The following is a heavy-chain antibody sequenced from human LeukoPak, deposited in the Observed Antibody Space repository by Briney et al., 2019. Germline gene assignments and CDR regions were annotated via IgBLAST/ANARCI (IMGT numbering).Heavy chain of an antibody. CDR2: IYYSGST. Sequence: SQTLSLTCTVSGGSITRGGYYWSWIRQPPGKGLEWIGYIYYSGSTNYNPSLKSRVTISVDTSKNQFSLKLSSVTAADTAVYYCARFPAMSAPFDYWGQGTLVTISS. J-gene: IGHJ4*02. V-gene: IGHV4-61*08. CDR1: GGSITRGGYY. CDR3: ARFPAMSAPFDY.